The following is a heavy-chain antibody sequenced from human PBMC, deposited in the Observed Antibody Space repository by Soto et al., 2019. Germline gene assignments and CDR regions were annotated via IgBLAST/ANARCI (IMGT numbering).Heavy chain of an antibody. CDR3: ARHSGGSGDNH. Sequence: QVQLVQSGAEVKKPGASVKVSCKASGYTFSTYDISWVRQAPGQGLEWMGWIRVYNGNTDYAQILQGRVTMTTDTSTSTAYIELRSLTSDDTAVYYCARHSGGSGDNHWGQGTLVTVSS. D-gene: IGHD3-10*01. J-gene: IGHJ5*02. CDR1: GYTFSTYD. CDR2: IRVYNGNT. V-gene: IGHV1-18*01.